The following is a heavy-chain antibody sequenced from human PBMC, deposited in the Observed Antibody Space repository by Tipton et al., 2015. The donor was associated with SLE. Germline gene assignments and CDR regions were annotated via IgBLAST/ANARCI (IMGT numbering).Heavy chain of an antibody. CDR3: AQFGEVVNANRAFDI. Sequence: GSLRLSCAASGFTFSSYEMDWVRQAPGKGLEWVSYISSSGSTIYYADSVKGRFTISRDNAKNSLYLQMNSLRAEDTAVYYCAQFGEVVNANRAFDIWGQGTMVTVSS. V-gene: IGHV3-48*03. J-gene: IGHJ3*02. D-gene: IGHD3-10*01. CDR2: ISSSGSTI. CDR1: GFTFSSYE.